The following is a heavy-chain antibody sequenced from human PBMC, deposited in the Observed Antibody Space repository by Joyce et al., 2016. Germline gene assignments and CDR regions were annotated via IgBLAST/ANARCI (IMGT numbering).Heavy chain of an antibody. J-gene: IGHJ5*02. D-gene: IGHD1-14*01. CDR1: GGTFTNYA. V-gene: IGHV1-69*01. CDR2: IIPNFGAP. Sequence: QVQLVQSGAQVKKPGSSLKVSCTASGGTFTNYAFNWVRQAPGQGLEWMGGIIPNFGAPSYAPKFHGRVTISADVSTSTVYMEVRNLRSEDTAVYYCATSDRMSVTGTGWFDPWGQGTLVTVSS. CDR3: ATSDRMSVTGTGWFDP.